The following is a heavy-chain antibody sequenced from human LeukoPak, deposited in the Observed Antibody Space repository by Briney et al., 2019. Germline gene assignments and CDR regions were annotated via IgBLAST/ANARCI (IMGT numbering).Heavy chain of an antibody. Sequence: GGSLRLSCAASGFTFSSNAMSWVRQAPGKGQEWVSGIGSDGATFYSEYVKVRFTICIDNSKSTLYLQMNSVTATHTAIYYCAKDLHFWSGIDHWGQGTLVTVSS. CDR1: GFTFSSNA. V-gene: IGHV3-23*01. CDR3: AKDLHFWSGIDH. D-gene: IGHD3-3*01. J-gene: IGHJ4*02. CDR2: IGSDGAT.